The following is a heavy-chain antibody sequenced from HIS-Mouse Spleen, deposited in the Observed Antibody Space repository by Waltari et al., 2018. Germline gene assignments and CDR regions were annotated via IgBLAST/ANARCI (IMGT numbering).Heavy chain of an antibody. CDR1: GFSFGSYA. V-gene: IGHV3-23*01. CDR3: AQNYYGSGSYYY. J-gene: IGHJ4*02. CDR2: ISGSGGST. D-gene: IGHD3-10*01. Sequence: EVQLLESGGGLVQSGGSLRLSWAASGFSFGSYAMSWVRQAPGEGVEWVSAISGSGGSTYYADSVKGRFTISRDNSKNTLYLQMNSLRAEDTAVYYCAQNYYGSGSYYYWGQGTLVTVSS.